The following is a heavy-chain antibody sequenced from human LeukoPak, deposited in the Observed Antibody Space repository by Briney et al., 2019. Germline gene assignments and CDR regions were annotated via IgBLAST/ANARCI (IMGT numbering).Heavy chain of an antibody. Sequence: GGSLRLSCAASGFAFSAYAMTWVRRAPGKGLGRVSAIGDSGAGTYYTDSVKGRFTISRDNSKNTLYLQMNSLRAEDTAVYYCTSGSRGKYDYWGQGTLVTVSS. J-gene: IGHJ4*02. CDR2: IGDSGAGT. CDR3: TSGSRGKYDY. D-gene: IGHD3-10*01. V-gene: IGHV3-23*01. CDR1: GFAFSAYA.